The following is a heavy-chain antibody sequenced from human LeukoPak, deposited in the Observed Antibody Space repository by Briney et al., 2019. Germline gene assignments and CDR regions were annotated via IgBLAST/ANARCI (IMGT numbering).Heavy chain of an antibody. J-gene: IGHJ4*02. V-gene: IGHV4-39*07. CDR3: ARAGYCSSTSCYGEFDY. Sequence: SETLSLTCTVSGGSISSRSYYWGWFRQPPGKGLEWIGSIYYSGSTYYNPSLKSRVTISVDTSKNQFSLKLSSVTAADTAVYYCARAGYCSSTSCYGEFDYWGQGTLVTVSS. D-gene: IGHD2-2*03. CDR2: IYYSGST. CDR1: GGSISSRSYY.